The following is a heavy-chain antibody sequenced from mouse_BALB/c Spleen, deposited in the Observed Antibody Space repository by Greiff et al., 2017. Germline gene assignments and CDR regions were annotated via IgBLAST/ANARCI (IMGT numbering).Heavy chain of an antibody. CDR2: IWGGGST. Sequence: VKVVESGPGLVAPSQSLSITCTVSGFSLSRYSVHWVRQPPGKGLEWLGMIWGGGSTDYNSALKSRLSISKDNSKSQVFLKMNSLQTDDTAMYYCARNDGYYNPFAYWGQGTLVTVSA. V-gene: IGHV2-6-4*01. D-gene: IGHD2-3*01. CDR1: GFSLSRYS. J-gene: IGHJ3*01. CDR3: ARNDGYYNPFAY.